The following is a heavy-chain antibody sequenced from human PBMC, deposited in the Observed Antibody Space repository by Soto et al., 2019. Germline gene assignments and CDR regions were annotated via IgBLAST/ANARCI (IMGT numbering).Heavy chain of an antibody. CDR1: GFTFSSYS. V-gene: IGHV3-21*01. CDR3: ARDPLPNIAARPRWFDP. D-gene: IGHD6-6*01. CDR2: ISSSSSYI. Sequence: GGSLRLSCAASGFTFSSYSMNWVRQAPGKGLEWVSSISSSSSYIYYADSVKGRFTISRDNAKNSLYLQMNSLRAEDTAVYYCARDPLPNIAARPRWFDPWGQGTLVTVSS. J-gene: IGHJ5*02.